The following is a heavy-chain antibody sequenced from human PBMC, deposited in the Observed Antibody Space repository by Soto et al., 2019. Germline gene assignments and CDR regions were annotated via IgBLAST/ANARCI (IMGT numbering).Heavy chain of an antibody. CDR3: ARGRPLEMGDY. CDR2: IYYSGST. CDR1: GGSVSSGSYY. J-gene: IGHJ4*02. V-gene: IGHV4-61*01. Sequence: QVQLQESGPGLVKPSETLSLTCTVSGGSVSSGSYYWSWIRQPPGKGLEWIGYIYYSGSTNYNPSLKSRVTISVDTSKNQFSLKLSSVTAADTAVYYCARGRPLEMGDYWGQGTLVTVSS.